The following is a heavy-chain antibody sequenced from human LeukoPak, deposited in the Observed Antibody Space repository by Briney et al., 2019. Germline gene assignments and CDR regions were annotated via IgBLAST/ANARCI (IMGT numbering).Heavy chain of an antibody. J-gene: IGHJ4*02. Sequence: GGSLRLSCAASGFTFSSYGMHWVRQAPGKGLEWVGVIWYDGSNKYYADSVKGRFTISRDNSKNTLYLQMNSLRAEDTAVYYCARDILAYCGGDCYPAFGYWGQGTLVTVSS. CDR2: IWYDGSNK. CDR1: GFTFSSYG. CDR3: ARDILAYCGGDCYPAFGY. V-gene: IGHV3-33*01. D-gene: IGHD2-21*02.